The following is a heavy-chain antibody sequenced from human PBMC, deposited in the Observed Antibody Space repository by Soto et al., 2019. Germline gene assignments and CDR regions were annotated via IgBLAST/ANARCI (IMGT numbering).Heavy chain of an antibody. Sequence: QVHLVQSGAEVKKSGSSVRVSCTASGGTSTTNPTTWRRQAPGQGLECLGRIIPFFGTPDYSQNFRGRLTIIADESTGTAYMDLRSLRSDDTAVYYCAREVVTETTLGYFDYWGQGTLVTVSS. V-gene: IGHV1-69*01. CDR1: GGTSTTNP. D-gene: IGHD2-21*02. CDR2: IIPFFGTP. J-gene: IGHJ4*02. CDR3: AREVVTETTLGYFDY.